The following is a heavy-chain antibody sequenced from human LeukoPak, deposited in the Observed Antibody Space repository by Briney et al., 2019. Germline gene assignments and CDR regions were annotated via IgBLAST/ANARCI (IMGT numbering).Heavy chain of an antibody. J-gene: IGHJ4*02. D-gene: IGHD2-2*01. CDR2: IYPGDSDT. Sequence: GETLKISCKGSGYSFTSYWIGWVRQMPGKGLEWMGIIYPGDSDTRYSPSFQGQVTISADKSISTAYLQWSSLKASDTAMYYCARLGCSSTSCPGYFDYWGQGTLVTVSS. V-gene: IGHV5-51*01. CDR3: ARLGCSSTSCPGYFDY. CDR1: GYSFTSYW.